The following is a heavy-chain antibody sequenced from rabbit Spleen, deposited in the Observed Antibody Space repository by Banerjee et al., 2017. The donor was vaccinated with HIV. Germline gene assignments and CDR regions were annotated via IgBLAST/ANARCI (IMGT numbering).Heavy chain of an antibody. CDR2: INIGGST. Sequence: QSVEESGGRLVKPGGTLTLTCTVSGFSLSSYDMIWVRQAPGKGLEWIGIINIGGSTYYASWAKGRFTISKTSSTTVDLKITSPTTEDTATYFCARDWGNNAFADRLNLWGQGTLVTVS. V-gene: IGHV1S69*01. CDR1: GFSLSSYD. CDR3: ARDWGNNAFADRLNL. D-gene: IGHD6-1*01. J-gene: IGHJ3*01.